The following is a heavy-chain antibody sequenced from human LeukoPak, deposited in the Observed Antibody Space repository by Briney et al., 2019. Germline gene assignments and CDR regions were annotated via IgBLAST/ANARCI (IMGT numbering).Heavy chain of an antibody. Sequence: SQTLSLTCAVSGGSISSGGYSWSWIRQPPGKGLEWIGYIYHSGSTYYNPPLKSRVTISVDRSKNQFSLKLSSVTAADTAVYYCARGLVTGFWSGYFRQYYFDYWGQGTLVTVSS. J-gene: IGHJ4*02. CDR1: GGSISSGGYS. CDR2: IYHSGST. V-gene: IGHV4-30-2*01. D-gene: IGHD3-3*01. CDR3: ARGLVTGFWSGYFRQYYFDY.